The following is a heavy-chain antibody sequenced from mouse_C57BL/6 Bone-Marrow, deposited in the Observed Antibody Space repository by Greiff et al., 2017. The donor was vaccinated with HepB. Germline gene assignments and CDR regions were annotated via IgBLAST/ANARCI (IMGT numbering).Heavy chain of an antibody. CDR2: INYDGSST. J-gene: IGHJ4*01. CDR1: GFTFSDYY. Sequence: EVKLVESEGGLVQPGSSMKLSCTASGFTFSDYYMAWVRQVPEKGLEWVANINYDGSSTYYLDSLKSRFIISRDNAKNILYLQMSSLKSEDTATYYCARDRLGRAMDYWGQGTSVTVAS. CDR3: ARDRLGRAMDY. V-gene: IGHV5-16*01. D-gene: IGHD4-1*01.